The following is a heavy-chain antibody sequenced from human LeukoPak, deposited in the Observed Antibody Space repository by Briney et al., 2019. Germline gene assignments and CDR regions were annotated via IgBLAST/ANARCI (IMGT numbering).Heavy chain of an antibody. J-gene: IGHJ4*02. D-gene: IGHD2-15*01. CDR1: GFTFSSYS. V-gene: IGHV3-21*06. Sequence: GGSLRLSCAASGFTFSSYSMVWVRQAPGKGLEWVSSISSGSNYIYYADSVKGRFTISRDNARTSLYLQMNSLRAEDTAVYYCARDSPTYCSGGSCYSGSHFDYWGQGTLVTVSS. CDR3: ARDSPTYCSGGSCYSGSHFDY. CDR2: ISSGSNYI.